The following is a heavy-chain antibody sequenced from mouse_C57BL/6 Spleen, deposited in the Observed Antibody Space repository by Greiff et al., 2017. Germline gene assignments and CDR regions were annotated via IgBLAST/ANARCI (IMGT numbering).Heavy chain of an antibody. J-gene: IGHJ3*01. D-gene: IGHD1-1*01. CDR3: TGGTVSPFAY. Sequence: EVKVEESGGGLVQPGGSMKLSCVASGFTFSNYWMNWVRQSPEKGLEWVAQIRLKSDNYATHYAESVKGRFTISRDDSKSSVYLQMNNLRAEDTGIYYCTGGTVSPFAYWGQGTLVTVSA. V-gene: IGHV6-3*01. CDR1: GFTFSNYW. CDR2: IRLKSDNYAT.